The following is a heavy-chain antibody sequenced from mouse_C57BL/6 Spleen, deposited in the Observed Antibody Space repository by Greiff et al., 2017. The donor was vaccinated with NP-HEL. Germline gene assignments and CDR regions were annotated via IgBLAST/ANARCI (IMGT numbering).Heavy chain of an antibody. Sequence: VQLQQSGAELVKPGASVKLSCKASGYTFTSYWMHWVKQRPGRGLEWIGRIDPNSGGTKYNEKFKSKATLTVDKPSSTAYMQLSSLTSEDSAVYYCASGGGLTVVAFDYWGQGTTLTVSS. J-gene: IGHJ2*01. CDR2: IDPNSGGT. D-gene: IGHD1-1*01. V-gene: IGHV1-72*01. CDR3: ASGGGLTVVAFDY. CDR1: GYTFTSYW.